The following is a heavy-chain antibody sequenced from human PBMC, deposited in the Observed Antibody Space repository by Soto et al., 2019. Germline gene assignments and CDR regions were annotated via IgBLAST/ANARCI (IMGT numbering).Heavy chain of an antibody. Sequence: SVKVSCKASGGTFSSYAISWVRQAPGQGLEWMGGIIPIFGTANYAQKFQGRVTVTADESTSTAYMELSSLRSEDTAVYYCARESSGYPYYFDYWGQGTLVTVSS. J-gene: IGHJ4*02. V-gene: IGHV1-69*13. CDR1: GGTFSSYA. CDR3: ARESSGYPYYFDY. D-gene: IGHD3-22*01. CDR2: IIPIFGTA.